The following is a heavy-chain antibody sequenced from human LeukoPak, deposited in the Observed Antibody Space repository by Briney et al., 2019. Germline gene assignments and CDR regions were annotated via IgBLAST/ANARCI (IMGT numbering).Heavy chain of an antibody. D-gene: IGHD2-8*01. CDR3: ARDGIPCLGYCTNGGGFDY. CDR2: ISSSSSYI. J-gene: IGHJ4*02. CDR1: GFTFSSYS. Sequence: GGSLRLSCAASGFTFSSYSMNWVRQAPGKGLEWVSSISSSSSYIYYADSVKGRFTISRDNAKNSLYLQMNSLRAEDTAVYYCARDGIPCLGYCTNGGGFDYWGRGTLVTVSS. V-gene: IGHV3-21*01.